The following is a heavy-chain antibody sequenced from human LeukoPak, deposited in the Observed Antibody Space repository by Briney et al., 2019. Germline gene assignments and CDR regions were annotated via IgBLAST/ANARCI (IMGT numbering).Heavy chain of an antibody. CDR2: IYSDGVT. V-gene: IGHV3-66*02. CDR3: ARDRAEGKTWVEFDP. J-gene: IGHJ5*02. Sequence: GGSLRLSCAASGFIVNSYAMSWVRQAPGKGLAWVSLIYSDGVTQYAASVKGRFTISRDNSKHTLYLQMNSLRDEDTAVYFCARDRAEGKTWVEFDPWGQGTLVTVSS. CDR1: GFIVNSYA.